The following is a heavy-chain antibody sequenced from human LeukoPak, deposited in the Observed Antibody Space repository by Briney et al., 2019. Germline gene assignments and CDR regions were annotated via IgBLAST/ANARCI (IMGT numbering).Heavy chain of an antibody. V-gene: IGHV1-2*02. CDR1: GYTYTGYY. D-gene: IGHD1-26*01. Sequence: GASVKVSCKASGYTYTGYYMHWVRQAPGQGLEWMGWINPNSGGTNYAQKFQGRVTMTRDTSISTAYMELSSLRSEDTALYYCATYLLGASHGPDSWGQGTLVTVSS. CDR3: ATYLLGASHGPDS. CDR2: INPNSGGT. J-gene: IGHJ4*02.